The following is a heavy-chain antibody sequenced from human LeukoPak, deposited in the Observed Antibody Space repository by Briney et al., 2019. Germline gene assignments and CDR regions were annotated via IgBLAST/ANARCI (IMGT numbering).Heavy chain of an antibody. Sequence: GGSLRLSCTVSGFSFGDYAMSWVRQAPGKGLEWVGFIRSKAYGGTTEYAASVKGRFTIPRDDSKRIAYLQMNSLKTEDTAVYYCTRTFAVAGIPSPGYRGQGTLVTVSS. CDR1: GFSFGDYA. J-gene: IGHJ4*02. V-gene: IGHV3-49*04. CDR3: TRTFAVAGIPSPGY. D-gene: IGHD6-19*01. CDR2: IRSKAYGGTT.